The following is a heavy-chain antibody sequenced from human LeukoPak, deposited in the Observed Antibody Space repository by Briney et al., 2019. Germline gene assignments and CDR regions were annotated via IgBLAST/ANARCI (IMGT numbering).Heavy chain of an antibody. V-gene: IGHV3-53*01. CDR2: IYSGGRT. CDR1: GFTVSSNY. Sequence: GGSLRLSCAASGFTVSSNYMSWVRQAPGKGLEWVSVIYSGGRTYDADSVKGRFTTSRDNSKNTLYLQMNSLRAEDTAVYYCATFVGIVSGTYTVPGGLLVWGKGTTVTVSS. J-gene: IGHJ6*04. CDR3: ATFVGIVSGTYTVPGGLLV. D-gene: IGHD2-2*03.